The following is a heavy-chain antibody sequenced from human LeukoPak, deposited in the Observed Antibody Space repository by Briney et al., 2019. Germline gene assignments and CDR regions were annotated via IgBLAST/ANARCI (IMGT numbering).Heavy chain of an antibody. Sequence: SETLSLTCAVYGGSFSGYYWSWIRQPPGKGLEWIGEINHSGSTNYSPSLKSRVTISVDTSKNQFSLKLSSVTAADTAVYYCARYYYGSGSYYRLGFYDYWGQGTLVTVSS. J-gene: IGHJ4*02. CDR1: GGSFSGYY. CDR2: INHSGST. CDR3: ARYYYGSGSYYRLGFYDY. D-gene: IGHD3-10*01. V-gene: IGHV4-34*01.